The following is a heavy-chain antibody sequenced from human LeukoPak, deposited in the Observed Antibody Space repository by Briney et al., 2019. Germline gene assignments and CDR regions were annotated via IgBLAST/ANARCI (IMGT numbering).Heavy chain of an antibody. V-gene: IGHV3-21*01. CDR1: GFTFSIYS. J-gene: IGHJ4*02. Sequence: GGSLRLSCAASGFTFSIYSMNWVRQAPGKGMEWDSSISSNSSYIYYADSVKGRFTISRDNAKNSLYPQMSSVSAEDTAVYYCARDPFYCSSTSCGDYWGQGTLVTVSS. CDR2: ISSNSSYI. CDR3: ARDPFYCSSTSCGDY. D-gene: IGHD2-2*01.